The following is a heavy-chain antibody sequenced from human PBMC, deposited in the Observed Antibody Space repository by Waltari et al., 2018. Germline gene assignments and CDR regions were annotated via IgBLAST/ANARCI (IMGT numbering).Heavy chain of an antibody. CDR3: VRGGGSFDI. V-gene: IGHV3-7*01. D-gene: IGHD1-26*01. Sequence: EVQLVESGGDLVQPGGSLRLSCAASGLTLSYFWMSWVRQTPGKGLGGVANIKQDGSVKYYVDSVKVRFPISRDNAKNSLYLKMNSLRVDDTAMYYCVRGGGSFDIWGQGTMVTVSS. CDR2: IKQDGSVK. J-gene: IGHJ3*02. CDR1: GLTLSYFW.